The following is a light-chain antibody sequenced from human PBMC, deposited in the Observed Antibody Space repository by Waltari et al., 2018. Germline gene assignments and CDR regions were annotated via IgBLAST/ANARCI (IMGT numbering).Light chain of an antibody. V-gene: IGKV4-1*01. CDR3: QQYFRTPAT. CDR1: QSVLYSSNNKNY. J-gene: IGKJ1*01. CDR2: WAS. Sequence: DIVMTQSPDSLAVSLGERATLSCKSSQSVLYSSNNKNYLAWYQQKPRQPPKLLIYWASTRESGVPERFSGSGSETDFTLTISSLQAEDVAVYHCQQYFRTPATFGQGTRVEIK.